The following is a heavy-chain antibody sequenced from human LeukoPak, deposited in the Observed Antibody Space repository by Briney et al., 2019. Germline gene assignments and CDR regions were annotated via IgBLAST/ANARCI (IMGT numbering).Heavy chain of an antibody. CDR1: GFTFSSYG. Sequence: GGSLRLSCAASGFTFSSYGMHWVRQAPGKGLEWVANLKPDGSDKYYVDSVKGRFTISRDNAKNSLYLQMNSLRAEDTAVYYCAREDMWAFDIWGQGTMVTVSS. D-gene: IGHD2-15*01. CDR2: LKPDGSDK. J-gene: IGHJ3*02. CDR3: AREDMWAFDI. V-gene: IGHV3-7*01.